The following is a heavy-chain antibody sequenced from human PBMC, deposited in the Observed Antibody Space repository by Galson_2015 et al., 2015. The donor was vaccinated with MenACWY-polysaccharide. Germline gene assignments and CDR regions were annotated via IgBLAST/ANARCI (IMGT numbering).Heavy chain of an antibody. V-gene: IGHV3-23*01. CDR1: GFTFSNYA. CDR2: IGGSGSNT. J-gene: IGHJ4*02. D-gene: IGHD2-2*01. CDR3: ARVRYSTGKYQFDY. Sequence: SLRLSCAASGFTFSNYAMSWVRQAPGKGLEWVSTIGGSGSNTHYADSVKGRFTISRDNSKNTLSLQMNSLRAEDTAVYYCARVRYSTGKYQFDYWAQGTLAAVSS.